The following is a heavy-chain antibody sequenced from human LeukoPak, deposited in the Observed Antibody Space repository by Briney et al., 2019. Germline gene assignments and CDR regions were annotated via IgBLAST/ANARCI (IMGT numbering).Heavy chain of an antibody. J-gene: IGHJ5*02. D-gene: IGHD1-7*01. CDR1: GFTFSSYA. CDR2: ISYDGSNK. V-gene: IGHV3-30*04. CDR3: ARGGVLELRDWFDP. Sequence: GGSLRLSCAASGFTFSSYAMHWVRQAPGKGLEWVAVISYDGSNKYYADSVKGRFTISRDNSKNTLYLQMNSLRAEDTAVYYCARGGVLELRDWFDPWGQGTLVTVSS.